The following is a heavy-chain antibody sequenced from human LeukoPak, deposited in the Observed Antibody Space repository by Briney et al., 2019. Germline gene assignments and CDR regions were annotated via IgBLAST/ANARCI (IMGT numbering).Heavy chain of an antibody. V-gene: IGHV1-46*01. CDR2: INPSGDFR. Sequence: GASVNVSCKPSGYTFGTHWMHWVRQAPGQGLEWMAIINPSGDFRSYAQKFQCRVTVTRDISTRTVYMEISALRPEETALYYCARDYSGQWEQLTGWWIDPWGQGTLVIVSS. CDR1: GYTFGTHW. J-gene: IGHJ5*02. D-gene: IGHD1-26*01. CDR3: ARDYSGQWEQLTGWWIDP.